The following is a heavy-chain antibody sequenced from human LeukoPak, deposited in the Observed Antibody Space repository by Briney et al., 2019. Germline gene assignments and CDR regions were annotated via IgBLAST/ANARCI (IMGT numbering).Heavy chain of an antibody. J-gene: IGHJ5*02. Sequence: PGGSLRLSCAASGFTFSSYSMNWVRQAPGKGLEWVSSISSSNSYIYYADSVKGRFTISRDNAKNSLYLQMNSLRAEDTAVYYCARSRLLRGYNWFDPWGQGTLVTVSS. CDR2: ISSSNSYI. CDR3: ARSRLLRGYNWFDP. CDR1: GFTFSSYS. V-gene: IGHV3-21*01. D-gene: IGHD2-15*01.